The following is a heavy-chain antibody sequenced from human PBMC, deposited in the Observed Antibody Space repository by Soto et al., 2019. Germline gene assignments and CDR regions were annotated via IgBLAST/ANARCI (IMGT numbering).Heavy chain of an antibody. V-gene: IGHV4-4*02. D-gene: IGHD6-6*01. CDR2: IYHSGST. CDR3: ARSIAARIYGMDV. J-gene: IGHJ6*02. Sequence: SETPSLTCAVSGGSISSSNWWSWVRQPPGKGLEWIGEIYHSGSTNYNPSLKSRVTISVDKSKNQFSLKLSSVTAADTAVYYCARSIAARIYGMDVWGQGTTVTVSS. CDR1: GGSISSSNW.